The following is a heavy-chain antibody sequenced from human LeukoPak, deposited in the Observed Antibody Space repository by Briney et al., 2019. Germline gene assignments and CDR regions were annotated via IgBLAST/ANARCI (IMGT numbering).Heavy chain of an antibody. V-gene: IGHV4-59*01. CDR3: ARHDYGRNSPRAYFDH. D-gene: IGHD4-23*01. CDR1: GASISNYH. J-gene: IGHJ4*02. CDR2: IYYSGSP. Sequence: PWETLSLTCTVSGASISNYHWSWIRQPPGEGLEWIGYIYYSGSPNYNPSLKSRVTMSVDMSKNQFSLKLTSVTAADTAVYYCARHDYGRNSPRAYFDHWGQGTLVTVSS.